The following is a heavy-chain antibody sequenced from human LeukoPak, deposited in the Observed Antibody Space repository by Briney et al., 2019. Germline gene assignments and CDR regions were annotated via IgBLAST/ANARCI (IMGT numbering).Heavy chain of an antibody. CDR3: ASSRYCSGGSCYVPPSFDY. Sequence: GGSLRLSCAASALTFSSYSMNWVRQAPGKGLEWVSSISSSSSYIYYADSVKGRFTISRDNAKNSLYLQMNSLRAEDAAVYFCASSRYCSGGSCYVPPSFDYWGQGTLVTVSS. J-gene: IGHJ4*02. CDR2: ISSSSSYI. V-gene: IGHV3-21*01. CDR1: ALTFSSYS. D-gene: IGHD2-15*01.